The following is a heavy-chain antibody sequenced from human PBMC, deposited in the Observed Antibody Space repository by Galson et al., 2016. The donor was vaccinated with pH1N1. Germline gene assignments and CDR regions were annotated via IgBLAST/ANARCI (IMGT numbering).Heavy chain of an antibody. D-gene: IGHD1-14*01. J-gene: IGHJ3*02. Sequence: SVKVSCKAPGGAFITHTISWVRQAPGQGLEWMGGISPFFGTPNYAQKFQGRVTITADESTSTAYMQLSSLRSEDTALYYCARKPQNQALDIWGQGTMVTVSS. CDR3: ARKPQNQALDI. CDR2: ISPFFGTP. V-gene: IGHV1-69*13. CDR1: GGAFITHT.